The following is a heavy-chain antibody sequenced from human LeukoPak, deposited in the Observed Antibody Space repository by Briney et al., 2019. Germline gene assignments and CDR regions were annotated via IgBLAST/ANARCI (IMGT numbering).Heavy chain of an antibody. CDR3: ARGLSHYCSSTSCYGPPFDY. J-gene: IGHJ4*02. CDR2: INHSGST. CDR1: GGSFSGYY. V-gene: IGHV4-34*01. D-gene: IGHD2-2*01. Sequence: SETLSLTCPVYGGSFSGYYWSWIRQPPGKGLEWIGEINHSGSTNYNPSLKSRVTISVDTSKNQFSLKLSSVTAADTAVYYCARGLSHYCSSTSCYGPPFDYWGQGTLVTVSS.